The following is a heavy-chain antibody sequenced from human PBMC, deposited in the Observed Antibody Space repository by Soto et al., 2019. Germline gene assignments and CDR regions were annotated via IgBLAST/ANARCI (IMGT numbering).Heavy chain of an antibody. D-gene: IGHD1-26*01. J-gene: IGHJ6*02. Sequence: SETLSLTCNVSGGSIRSYYWSWVRQPAGKPLEWIGRIYTSGSTNYNPSPKSRVSMSVDTSKNQFSLEVTSATAADTAVYYCAREGASGFGMDVWGQGTTVTVSS. CDR3: AREGASGFGMDV. V-gene: IGHV4-4*07. CDR1: GGSIRSYY. CDR2: IYTSGST.